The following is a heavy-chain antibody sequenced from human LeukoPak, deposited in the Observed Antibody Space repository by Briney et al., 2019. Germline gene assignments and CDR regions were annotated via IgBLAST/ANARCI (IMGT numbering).Heavy chain of an antibody. J-gene: IGHJ4*02. CDR1: GFTFSSYE. V-gene: IGHV3-48*03. D-gene: IGHD6-13*01. CDR3: ARVWQQLVPYYFDY. CDR2: ISASGTIT. Sequence: GGSLRLSCAASGFTFSSYEMNWVRQAPGKGLEWISYISASGTITHYADSVKGRFTISRDNAKNSLYLQMNSLRAEDTAVYYCARVWQQLVPYYFDYWGQGTLVTVSS.